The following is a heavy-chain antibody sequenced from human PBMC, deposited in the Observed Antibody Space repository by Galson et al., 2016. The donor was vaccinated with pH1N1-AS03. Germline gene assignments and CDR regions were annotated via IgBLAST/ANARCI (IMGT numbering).Heavy chain of an antibody. Sequence: SLRLSCAASGFIFSHYAMTWVRQAPGKGLEWVSTIGGSGAGTYYADSVKGRFTISRDNSKNTVYVQMSSLRAEDTAVYYGAEAGYSDSRGHSASFDYWGQGTLVTVSS. D-gene: IGHD3-22*01. CDR3: AEAGYSDSRGHSASFDY. J-gene: IGHJ4*02. CDR2: IGGSGAGT. V-gene: IGHV3-23*01. CDR1: GFIFSHYA.